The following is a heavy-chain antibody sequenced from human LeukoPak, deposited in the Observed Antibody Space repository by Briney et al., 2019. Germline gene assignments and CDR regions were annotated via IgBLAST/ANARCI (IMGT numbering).Heavy chain of an antibody. CDR3: ARGVVPAAMQIYYYMDV. V-gene: IGHV1-69*06. Sequence: SVTVSCMASVGTFSSYAISWVRQAPGHGLETIGKIIPLFGTASYAQKFQGRVRITADKSTSTAYMELSSLRSEDTAVYYCARGVVPAAMQIYYYMDVWGKGTTVTVS. D-gene: IGHD2-2*01. CDR1: VGTFSSYA. J-gene: IGHJ6*03. CDR2: IIPLFGTA.